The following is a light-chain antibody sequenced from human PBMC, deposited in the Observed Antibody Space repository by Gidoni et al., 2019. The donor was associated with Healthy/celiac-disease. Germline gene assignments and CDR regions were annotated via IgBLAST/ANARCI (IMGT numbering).Light chain of an antibody. CDR2: AAS. V-gene: IGKV1-39*01. CDR3: QQSYSTPRT. Sequence: DLQMTPSPSSLSVSVGDRVTITCRASQRISSYLNWYQQKPGKAPKLLIYAASSLQSGVPSRFSGSGSGTDFTLTISSLQPEDFATYYCQQSYSTPRTFGQGTKVEIK. J-gene: IGKJ1*01. CDR1: QRISSY.